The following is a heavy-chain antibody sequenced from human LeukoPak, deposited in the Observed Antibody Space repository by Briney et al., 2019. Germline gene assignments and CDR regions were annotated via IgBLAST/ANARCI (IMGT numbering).Heavy chain of an antibody. Sequence: TGGSLRRSCAASGFTFSSYAMSWVRQAPGKGLEWVSAISGSGGSTYYADSVKGRFTISRDNSKNTLYLQMNSLRAEDTAVYYCAKDPYEHFWSGYANDAFDIWGQGTMVTVSS. V-gene: IGHV3-23*01. D-gene: IGHD3-3*02. J-gene: IGHJ3*02. CDR1: GFTFSSYA. CDR2: ISGSGGST. CDR3: AKDPYEHFWSGYANDAFDI.